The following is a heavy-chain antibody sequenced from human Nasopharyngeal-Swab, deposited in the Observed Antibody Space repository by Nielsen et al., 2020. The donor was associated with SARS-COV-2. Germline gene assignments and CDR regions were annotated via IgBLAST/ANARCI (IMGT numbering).Heavy chain of an antibody. CDR2: IYYSGST. CDR1: GGSISSSRYY. V-gene: IGHV4-39*01. D-gene: IGHD3-10*01. CDR3: ARHRGIYYYYYGMDV. J-gene: IGHJ6*02. Sequence: AETLSLTCTVSGGSISSSRYYWGGIRQPPGKGLEGSGSIYYSGSTYYNPSRKSRVTISVDTPKNHFSLKLSSVTAADTAVYYCARHRGIYYYYYGMDVWGQGTTVTVSS.